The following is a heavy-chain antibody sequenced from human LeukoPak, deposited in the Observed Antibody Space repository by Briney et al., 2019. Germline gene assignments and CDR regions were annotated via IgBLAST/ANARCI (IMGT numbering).Heavy chain of an antibody. Sequence: GGSLRLSCAASGFTFSSYAMSWVRQAPGKGLEWVSLISGSGGSTYYADSVKGRFTFSRDNSKNTLYPQMNSLRAEDTALYYCARDFSPYGGNSDIRFDPWGQGTLVTVSS. D-gene: IGHD4-23*01. J-gene: IGHJ5*02. CDR1: GFTFSSYA. V-gene: IGHV3-23*01. CDR3: ARDFSPYGGNSDIRFDP. CDR2: ISGSGGST.